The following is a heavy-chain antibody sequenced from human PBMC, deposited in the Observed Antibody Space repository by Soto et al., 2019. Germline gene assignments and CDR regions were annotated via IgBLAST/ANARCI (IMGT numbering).Heavy chain of an antibody. CDR3: ARGEGRLVGTWFDP. J-gene: IGHJ5*02. Sequence: SETLSLTCDVYGGSFSWYYWNWIRQPPGKGLEWLGEINHSGSTNYNPSLESRVTISLDTSKTQFSLKLTSVTAADTAVYYCARGEGRLVGTWFDPWGQGTLVTVSS. CDR2: INHSGST. CDR1: GGSFSWYY. V-gene: IGHV4-34*01. D-gene: IGHD5-12*01.